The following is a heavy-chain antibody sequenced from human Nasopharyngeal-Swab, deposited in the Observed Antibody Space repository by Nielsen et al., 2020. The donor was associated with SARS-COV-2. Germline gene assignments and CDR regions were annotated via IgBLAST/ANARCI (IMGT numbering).Heavy chain of an antibody. CDR3: ARSLGAEVLAVEHY. V-gene: IGHV3-21*01. Sequence: GESLKISCAASGLIFSDYTINWVRQAPGKGLEWVSSIISSSRYIFYADSVRGRFTISRDNAKKSVFLQMDRLRVGDTTVYYCARSLGAEVLAVEHYWGQGTPVTVSS. CDR2: IISSSRYI. J-gene: IGHJ4*02. D-gene: IGHD3-10*01. CDR1: GLIFSDYT.